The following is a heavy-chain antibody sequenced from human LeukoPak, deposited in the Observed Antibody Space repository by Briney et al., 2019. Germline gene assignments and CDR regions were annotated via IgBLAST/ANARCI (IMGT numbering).Heavy chain of an antibody. V-gene: IGHV4-30-4*08. CDR2: FYYSANT. CDR1: GGSLSRGGYY. D-gene: IGHD2-21*01. CDR3: ARDVSSTLILDH. J-gene: IGHJ4*02. Sequence: PSQTLSLTCTVSGGSLSRGGYYWSWIRQPPGKGLEWIGYFYYSANTYYNPSLKSPVTMSVDTSKTQFSLKLNSVTAADTAVYYCARDVSSTLILDHWGQGTLVTVSS.